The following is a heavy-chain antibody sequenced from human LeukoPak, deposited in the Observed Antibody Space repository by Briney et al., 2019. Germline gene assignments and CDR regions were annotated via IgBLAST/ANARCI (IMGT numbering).Heavy chain of an antibody. Sequence: SETLSLTCTVSGGSITNSYWNWIRQSPGKGLEWIGYINYSGSTNYNPSLKSRVTISVDTSKNQFSLKLSSVTAADTAVYFCSRDPLSTNDFDIWGQGTMVTVSS. CDR2: INYSGST. D-gene: IGHD1-1*01. V-gene: IGHV4-59*01. CDR1: GGSITNSY. CDR3: SRDPLSTNDFDI. J-gene: IGHJ3*02.